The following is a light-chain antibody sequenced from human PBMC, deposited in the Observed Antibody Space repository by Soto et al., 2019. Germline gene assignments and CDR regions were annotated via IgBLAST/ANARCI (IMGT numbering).Light chain of an antibody. CDR2: AAS. V-gene: IGKV1-39*01. Sequence: DIQMTQSPSSLSASVGDRVIITCRARQSISSYLTWYQQKPGKAPKLLIYAASSLQSGVPSRFGGSGSGTDFTLTISSLQPEDFATYYCQQSYSTPPTFGQGTKVDIK. CDR1: QSISSY. J-gene: IGKJ1*01. CDR3: QQSYSTPPT.